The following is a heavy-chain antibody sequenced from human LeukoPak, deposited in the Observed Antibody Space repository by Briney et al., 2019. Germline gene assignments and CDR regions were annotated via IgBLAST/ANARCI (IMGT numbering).Heavy chain of an antibody. CDR2: ISSSGSTI. J-gene: IGHJ4*02. CDR3: AKDASSYDGSYFDY. CDR1: GFTFSDYY. D-gene: IGHD1-26*01. V-gene: IGHV3-11*04. Sequence: GGSLRLSCAASGFTFSDYYMSWIRQAPGKGLEWVSCISSSGSTIYYADSVKGRSTISRDNSKNTLDLQMNSLRAEDTAVYYCAKDASSYDGSYFDYWGQGTLVTVSS.